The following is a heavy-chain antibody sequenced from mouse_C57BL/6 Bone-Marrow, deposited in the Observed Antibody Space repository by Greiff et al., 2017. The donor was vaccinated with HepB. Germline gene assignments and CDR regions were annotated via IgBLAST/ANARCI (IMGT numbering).Heavy chain of an antibody. J-gene: IGHJ2*01. Sequence: EVQGVESGGDLVKPGGSLKLSCAASGFTFSSYGMSWVRQTPDKRLEWVATISSGGSYTYYPDSVKGRFTISRDNAKNTLYLQMSSLKSEDTAMYYCASHVQSDFWGQGTTLTVSS. CDR3: ASHVQSDF. CDR2: ISSGGSYT. CDR1: GFTFSSYG. V-gene: IGHV5-6*01.